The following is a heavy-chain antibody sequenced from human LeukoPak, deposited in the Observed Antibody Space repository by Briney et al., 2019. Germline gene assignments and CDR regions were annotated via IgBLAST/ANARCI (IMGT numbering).Heavy chain of an antibody. J-gene: IGHJ4*02. CDR2: IKQDGSEK. CDR1: GFTFSSYW. V-gene: IGHV3-7*01. CDR3: AKDSYGLFDY. D-gene: IGHD1-26*01. Sequence: PGGSLRLSCAASGFTFSSYWMSWVRQAPGKGLEWVANIKQDGSEKNYVDSVKGRFTISRDNAKNSLYLQMNSLRAEDTAVYHCAKDSYGLFDYWGQGILVTVSS.